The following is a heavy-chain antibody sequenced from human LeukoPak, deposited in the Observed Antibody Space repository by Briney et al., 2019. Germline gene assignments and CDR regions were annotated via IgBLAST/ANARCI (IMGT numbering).Heavy chain of an antibody. V-gene: IGHV3-53*01. Sequence: GGSLRLSCAASGFTVSSNYMSWVRQAPGKGLEWVSVIYSGGSTYCADSVKGRFTISRDNSKNTLNLQMNSLRAEDTAVYYCASFVRVDIWGQGTMVTVSS. CDR1: GFTVSSNY. J-gene: IGHJ3*02. CDR2: IYSGGST. CDR3: ASFVRVDI.